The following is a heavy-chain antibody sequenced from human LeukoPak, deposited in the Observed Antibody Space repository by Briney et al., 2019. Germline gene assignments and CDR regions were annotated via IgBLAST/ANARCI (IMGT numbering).Heavy chain of an antibody. CDR3: AKDREEYYGSGSYYGMDV. D-gene: IGHD3-10*01. V-gene: IGHV3-30*18. CDR2: ISYDGSNK. CDR1: GFTFSSYG. J-gene: IGHJ6*04. Sequence: GRSLRLSCAASGFTFSSYGMHWVRQAPGKGLEWVAVISYDGSNKYYADSVKGRFTISRDNSKNTLYLQMNSLRAEDTAVYYCAKDREEYYGSGSYYGMDVWGKGTTVTVSS.